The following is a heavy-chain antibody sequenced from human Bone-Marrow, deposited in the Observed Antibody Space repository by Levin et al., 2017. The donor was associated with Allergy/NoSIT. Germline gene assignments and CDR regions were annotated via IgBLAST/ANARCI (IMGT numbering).Heavy chain of an antibody. Sequence: GESLKISCAASGFTFSSYWMSWVRQAPGKGLEWVANIKQDGSEKYYVDSVKGRFTISRDNAKNSLYLQMNSLRAEDTAVYYCARLTVAPKDIVVVVAATHYWFDPWGQGTLVIVSS. V-gene: IGHV3-7*03. CDR3: ARLTVAPKDIVVVVAATHYWFDP. J-gene: IGHJ5*02. D-gene: IGHD2-15*01. CDR1: GFTFSSYW. CDR2: IKQDGSEK.